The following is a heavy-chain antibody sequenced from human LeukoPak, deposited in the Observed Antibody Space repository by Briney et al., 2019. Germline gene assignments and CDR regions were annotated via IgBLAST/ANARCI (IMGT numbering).Heavy chain of an antibody. V-gene: IGHV1-18*01. CDR2: IRVHNGDT. CDR3: ARDRYDVGVAFDF. Sequence: ASVKVSCKASGYMFAVFGITWVRQAPGQGLEWMGSIRVHNGDTNYAQKFQGRLTMTTDTSATTAYMELRSLTSDDTAVYYCARDRYDVGVAFDFWGQGTMVTVSS. D-gene: IGHD3-9*01. J-gene: IGHJ3*01. CDR1: GYMFAVFG.